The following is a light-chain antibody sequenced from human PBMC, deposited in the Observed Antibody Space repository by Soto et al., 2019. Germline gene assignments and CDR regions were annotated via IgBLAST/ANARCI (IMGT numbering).Light chain of an antibody. CDR1: SSNIGAGSD. CDR3: QSYDSSRRAWV. CDR2: GNN. V-gene: IGLV1-40*01. Sequence: QLVLTQPPSLSGAPGQTITISCTGSSSNIGAGSDVHWFQHLPGTAPKVLIYGNNNRPSGVPDRFSGSRSGTSGSLAITGLQAEDEADYYCQSYDSSRRAWVFGGGTKLTVL. J-gene: IGLJ3*02.